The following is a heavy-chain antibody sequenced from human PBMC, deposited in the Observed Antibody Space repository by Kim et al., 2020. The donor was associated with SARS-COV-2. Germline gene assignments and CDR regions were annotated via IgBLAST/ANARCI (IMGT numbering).Heavy chain of an antibody. CDR1: GGSISSSSYY. CDR2: IYYSGST. V-gene: IGHV4-39*01. Sequence: SETLSLTCTVSGGSISSSSYYWGWIRQPPGKGLEWIGSIYYSGSTYYNPSLKSRVTISVDTSKNQFSLKLSSVTAADTAVYYCARREYYYDSSGDLNGYYFDYWGQGTLVTVSS. J-gene: IGHJ4*02. CDR3: ARREYYYDSSGDLNGYYFDY. D-gene: IGHD3-22*01.